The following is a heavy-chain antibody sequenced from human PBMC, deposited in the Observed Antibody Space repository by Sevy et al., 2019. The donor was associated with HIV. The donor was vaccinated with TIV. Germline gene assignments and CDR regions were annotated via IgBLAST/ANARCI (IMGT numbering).Heavy chain of an antibody. CDR3: AKGNGSGYYYVVDAFDI. D-gene: IGHD3-22*01. CDR1: GFTFSSYA. J-gene: IGHJ3*02. Sequence: GGSLRLSCVASGFTFSSYAMSWVRQAPGKGLEWVSAISGSGGSTYYADSVKGRFTISRDNSKNTLYLQMNSLRAEDTAVYYCAKGNGSGYYYVVDAFDIWGQGTMVTVSS. CDR2: ISGSGGST. V-gene: IGHV3-23*01.